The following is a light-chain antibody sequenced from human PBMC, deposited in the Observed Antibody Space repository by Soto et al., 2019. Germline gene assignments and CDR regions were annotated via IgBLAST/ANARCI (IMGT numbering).Light chain of an antibody. CDR2: DVN. CDR1: SSDVGYYNY. J-gene: IGLJ1*01. V-gene: IGLV2-14*01. CDR3: SSYTSSSTYV. Sequence: QSVLTQPASVSGSPGQSIAISCTGTSSDVGYYNYVSWYQQHPGKAPNVMIYDVNNRPSGVPDRFSGSKSGNTASLTISGLQAEDEADYYCSSYTSSSTYVFGPGSKFTVL.